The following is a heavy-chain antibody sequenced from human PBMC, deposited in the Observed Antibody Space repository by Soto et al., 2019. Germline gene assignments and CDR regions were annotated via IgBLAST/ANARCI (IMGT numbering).Heavy chain of an antibody. D-gene: IGHD2-15*01. CDR2: IFPADSDT. J-gene: IGHJ4*02. Sequence: PGESLKISCKGSGYSFSNYWIAWVRQMPGKGLEWMVIIFPADSDTKYSPSFQGQVTISADKSISTAYLQWSSLKASDTAMYYCASSVVVPSTMNYFDYWGQGSLVTVSS. V-gene: IGHV5-51*01. CDR3: ASSVVVPSTMNYFDY. CDR1: GYSFSNYW.